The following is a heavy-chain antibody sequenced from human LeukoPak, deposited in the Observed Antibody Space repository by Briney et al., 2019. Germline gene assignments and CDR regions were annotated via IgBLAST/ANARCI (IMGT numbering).Heavy chain of an antibody. V-gene: IGHV3-30-3*01. D-gene: IGHD3-3*01. CDR2: ISYDGSNK. J-gene: IGHJ4*02. Sequence: GGSLRLSCAASGFTFSSYAMHWVRQAPGRGLEWVAIISYDGSNKYYADSVKGRFTISRDNSKNTLYLQMSSLRAEDTAVYYCARDSRPFGVVNILVHWGQGTLVTVSS. CDR1: GFTFSSYA. CDR3: ARDSRPFGVVNILVH.